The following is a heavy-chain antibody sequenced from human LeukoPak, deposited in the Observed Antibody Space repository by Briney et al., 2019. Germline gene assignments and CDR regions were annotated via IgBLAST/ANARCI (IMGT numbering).Heavy chain of an antibody. CDR3: ASYIWSGYYPPEVWFDP. J-gene: IGHJ5*02. V-gene: IGHV1-69*06. D-gene: IGHD3-3*01. CDR2: IIPIFGTA. CDR1: GGTFSSYA. Sequence: SVKVSCKASGGTFSSYAISWVRQAPGQGLEWMGGIIPIFGTANYAQKFQGRVTITADKSTSTAYMELSSLRSEDTAVYYCASYIWSGYYPPEVWFDPWGQGTLVTVSS.